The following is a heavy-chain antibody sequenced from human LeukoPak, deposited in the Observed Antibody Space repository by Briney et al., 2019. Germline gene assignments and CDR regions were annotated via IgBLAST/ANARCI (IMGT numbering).Heavy chain of an antibody. CDR2: TFHTGRT. CDR3: ARRRHNFDLYDV. V-gene: IGHV4-39*01. CDR1: GDSISSNIYW. D-gene: IGHD1-20*01. J-gene: IGHJ3*01. Sequence: SETLSLTCTVSGDSISSNIYWWDWLRLPPGKGLEWIGATFHTGRTFYSPSLKSRVTISVDTSKNQFSLDLSSATAADTAVYYCARRRHNFDLYDVWGQGTRVTVSS.